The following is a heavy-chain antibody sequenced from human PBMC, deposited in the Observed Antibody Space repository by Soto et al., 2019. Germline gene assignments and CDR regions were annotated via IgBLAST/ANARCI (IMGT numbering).Heavy chain of an antibody. V-gene: IGHV5-10-1*01. D-gene: IGHD2-15*01. J-gene: IGHJ5*02. CDR3: ARLFPPEGVVAARINWFDP. CDR2: IDPSDSYT. Sequence: GESLKISCNGSGYSFTIYCISWVLQMPGNGLDWMGRIDPSDSYTNYSPSFQGHVTISADKSISTAYLQWSSLKASDTAMYYCARLFPPEGVVAARINWFDPWGQGTLVTVSS. CDR1: GYSFTIYC.